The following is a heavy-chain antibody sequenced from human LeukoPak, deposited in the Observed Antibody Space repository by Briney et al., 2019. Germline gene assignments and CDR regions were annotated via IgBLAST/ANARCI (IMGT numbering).Heavy chain of an antibody. J-gene: IGHJ3*02. CDR1: GFTFSSYS. D-gene: IGHD1-1*01. CDR3: ARVSIDDDDAFDI. V-gene: IGHV3-21*01. Sequence: GGALRLSCAAPGFTFSSYSMNWVRQAPGKGLEWVSSISSSSRYIYYADSVKGRFTISRDNAKNSLYLQMNSLRAEDTAVYYCARVSIDDDDAFDIWGRGTMVPVSS. CDR2: ISSSSRYI.